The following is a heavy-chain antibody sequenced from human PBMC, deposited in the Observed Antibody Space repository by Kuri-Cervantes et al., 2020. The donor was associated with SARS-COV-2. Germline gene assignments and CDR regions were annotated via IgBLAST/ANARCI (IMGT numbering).Heavy chain of an antibody. CDR3: ARGAANYYMDA. CDR1: GFTFSNYA. V-gene: IGHV3-33*08. Sequence: GGSLRLSCVASGFTFSNYAIHWVRQAPGKGLEWVAVIWYDGKNEYYAGSVKGRFTISRDNSRNTVLLQMNILRAEDTAIYYCARGAANYYMDAWGTGTTVTVSS. J-gene: IGHJ6*03. D-gene: IGHD3-16*01. CDR2: IWYDGKNE.